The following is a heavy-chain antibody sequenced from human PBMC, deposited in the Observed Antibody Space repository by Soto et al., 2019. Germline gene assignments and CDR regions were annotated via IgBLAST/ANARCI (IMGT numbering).Heavy chain of an antibody. Sequence: ASVKVSCKASGYSFTDYHIHWVRQAPGQGLEWLGRINPKSGGTSTAQKFQGWVTMTTDTSISTASMELTRLTSDDTAIYYCARGDSTDCSNGVCSFFYNHDMDVWV. V-gene: IGHV1-2*04. J-gene: IGHJ6*02. CDR1: GYSFTDYH. CDR2: INPKSGGT. D-gene: IGHD2-8*01. CDR3: ARGDSTDCSNGVCSFFYNHDMDV.